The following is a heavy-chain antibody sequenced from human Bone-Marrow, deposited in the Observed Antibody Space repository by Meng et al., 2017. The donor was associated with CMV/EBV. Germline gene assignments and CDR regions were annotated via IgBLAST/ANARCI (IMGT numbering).Heavy chain of an antibody. CDR1: GGSISSSSYY. CDR3: ARGHSIAAAGTLLYYYGMDV. Sequence: SETLSLTCTVSGGSISSSSYYWGWIRQPPGKGLEWIGSIYYSGSTYYNPSLKSRVTISVDTSKNQFSLKLSSVTAADTAVYYCARGHSIAAAGTLLYYYGMDVWGQGTTVTVSS. CDR2: IYYSGST. J-gene: IGHJ6*02. V-gene: IGHV4-39*07. D-gene: IGHD6-13*01.